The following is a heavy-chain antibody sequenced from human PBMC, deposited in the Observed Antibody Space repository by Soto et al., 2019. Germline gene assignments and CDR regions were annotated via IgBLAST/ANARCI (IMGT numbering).Heavy chain of an antibody. CDR3: ARHLYGAGSYDYYYYMLF. CDR2: FYPGDSDT. Sequence: GESLKISCKGSGYSFTSYWIGWVRQMPRKGLEWMGIFYPGDSDTRYSPSFQGQVTISADKSISTAYLQWSSLKASDTAMYYCARHLYGAGSYDYYYYMLFWGKAITFPVSS. J-gene: IGHJ6*03. V-gene: IGHV5-51*01. D-gene: IGHD3-10*01. CDR1: GYSFTSYW.